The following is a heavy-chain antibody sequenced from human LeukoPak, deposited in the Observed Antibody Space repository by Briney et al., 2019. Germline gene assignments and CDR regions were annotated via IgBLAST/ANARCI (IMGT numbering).Heavy chain of an antibody. Sequence: SETLSLTCAVSGGSISSSNWWSWVRQPPRKGLEWIGEIYHSGGTNYNPSLKSRVTISVDRSKNQFSLNLRSVTAADTAVYYCARVICSGGSCRFDYWGQGTLVTVSS. CDR3: ARVICSGGSCRFDY. J-gene: IGHJ4*02. CDR1: GGSISSSNW. CDR2: IYHSGGT. V-gene: IGHV4-4*02. D-gene: IGHD2-15*01.